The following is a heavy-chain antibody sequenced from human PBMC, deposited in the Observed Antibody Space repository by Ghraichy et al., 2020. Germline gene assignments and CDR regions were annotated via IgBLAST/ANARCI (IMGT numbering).Heavy chain of an antibody. CDR2: IYHSGST. Sequence: SETLSLTCAVSGGSISSGGYSWSWIRQPPGKGLEWIGYIYHSGSTYYNPSLKSRVTISVDRSKNQFSLKLSSVTAADTAVYYCARSQLRTTNWFDPWGQGTLVTVSS. V-gene: IGHV4-30-2*01. J-gene: IGHJ5*02. CDR3: ARSQLRTTNWFDP. D-gene: IGHD2-2*01. CDR1: GGSISSGGYS.